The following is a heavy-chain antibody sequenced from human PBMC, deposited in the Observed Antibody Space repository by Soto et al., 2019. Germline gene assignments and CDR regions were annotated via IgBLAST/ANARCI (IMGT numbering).Heavy chain of an antibody. CDR2: VSGYICNT. Sequence: QVQLLQSATEGKKPWASVKVSCKAYGYTITHYCITWVRQAPGQGPEWMGWVSGYICNTNYAQKFDDRVTMTIDTSSGTAFLELRSLTSDDTAVYYCPRERQYEPHYYWGQGTLVIVS. CDR3: PRERQYEPHYY. D-gene: IGHD2-2*01. CDR1: GYTITHYC. J-gene: IGHJ4*02. V-gene: IGHV1-18*01.